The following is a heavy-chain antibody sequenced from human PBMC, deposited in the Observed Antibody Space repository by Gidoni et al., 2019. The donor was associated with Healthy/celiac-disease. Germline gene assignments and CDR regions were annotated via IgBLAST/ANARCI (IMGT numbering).Heavy chain of an antibody. J-gene: IGHJ4*02. CDR2: IWYDGSNK. CDR1: GFTFSSYG. V-gene: IGHV3-33*01. D-gene: IGHD3-3*01. CDR3: AREGTYYDFWSGYLAPYYFDY. Sequence: QVQLVESGGGVVQPGRSLRLSCAASGFTFSSYGMHWVRQAPGKGLEWVAVIWYDGSNKYYADSVKGRFTISRDNSKNTLYLQMNSLRAEDTAVYYCAREGTYYDFWSGYLAPYYFDYWGQGTLVTVSS.